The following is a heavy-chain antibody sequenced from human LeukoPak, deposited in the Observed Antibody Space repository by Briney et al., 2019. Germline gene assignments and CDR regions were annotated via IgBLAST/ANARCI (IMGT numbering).Heavy chain of an antibody. CDR1: GFTFSSYA. V-gene: IGHV3-30-3*01. D-gene: IGHD6-13*01. Sequence: PGGSLRLSCAASGFTFSSYAMNWVRQAPGKGLEWVAFISYDGSNKYYADSVKGRFTISRDNSKNTLYLQMNSLRAEDTAVYYCARDPATPLYSSSWYCYFDYWGQGTLVTVSS. CDR3: ARDPATPLYSSSWYCYFDY. J-gene: IGHJ4*02. CDR2: ISYDGSNK.